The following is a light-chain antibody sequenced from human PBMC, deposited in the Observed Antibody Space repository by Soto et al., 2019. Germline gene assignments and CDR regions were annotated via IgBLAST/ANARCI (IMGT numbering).Light chain of an antibody. V-gene: IGKV1-39*01. CDR2: AAS. CDR3: QQSYSTPRT. CDR1: QSISSY. Sequence: DIQMTQSPSSLSASVGDRVTITCRASQSISSYLNWYQQKPGKAPKLLIYAASSLQSGVPSRFSGSGSGTDFTLTISSLQPEDFAIYYCQQSYSTPRTFGQGIKVEIK. J-gene: IGKJ1*01.